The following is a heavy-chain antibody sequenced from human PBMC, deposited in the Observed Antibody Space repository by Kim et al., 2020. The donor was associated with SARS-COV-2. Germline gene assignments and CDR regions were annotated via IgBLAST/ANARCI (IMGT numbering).Heavy chain of an antibody. CDR3: ARDMPGAFGELSGGMDV. J-gene: IGHJ6*02. D-gene: IGHD3-10*01. V-gene: IGHV3-11*06. Sequence: VKGRFTISRDNAENSLYLQMNSLRAEDTAVYYCARDMPGAFGELSGGMDVWGQGTTVTVSS.